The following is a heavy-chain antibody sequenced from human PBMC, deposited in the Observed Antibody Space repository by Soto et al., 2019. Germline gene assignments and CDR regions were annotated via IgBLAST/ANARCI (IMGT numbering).Heavy chain of an antibody. D-gene: IGHD3-22*01. J-gene: IGHJ4*02. CDR2: INHSGST. V-gene: IGHV4-34*01. Sequence: SETLSLTCAVYGGSFSGYYWSWIRQPPGKGLEWIGEINHSGSTNYNPSLKSRVTISVDTSKNQFSLKLSSVTAADTAVYYCARGTDYYDSSGYSLNLTPDRVNRRYYFDYWGQGTLVTVSS. CDR1: GGSFSGYY. CDR3: ARGTDYYDSSGYSLNLTPDRVNRRYYFDY.